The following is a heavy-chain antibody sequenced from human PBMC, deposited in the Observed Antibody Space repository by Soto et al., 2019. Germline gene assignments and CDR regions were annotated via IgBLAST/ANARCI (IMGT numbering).Heavy chain of an antibody. CDR2: ISGSGGST. CDR3: AKGIVDVLRFLEWLFPFDY. D-gene: IGHD3-3*01. J-gene: IGHJ4*02. V-gene: IGHV3-23*01. CDR1: GFTFSSYA. Sequence: GGSLRLSCAASGFTFSSYAMSWVRQAPGKGLEWVSAISGSGGSTYYADSVKGRFTISRDNSKNTLYLQMNSLRAEDTAVYYCAKGIVDVLRFLEWLFPFDYWGQGTLVTVSS.